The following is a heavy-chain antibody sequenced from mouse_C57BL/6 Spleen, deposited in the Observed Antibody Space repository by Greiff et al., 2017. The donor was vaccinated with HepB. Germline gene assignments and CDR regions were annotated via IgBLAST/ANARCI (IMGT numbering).Heavy chain of an antibody. CDR1: GFTFSDYG. J-gene: IGHJ4*01. D-gene: IGHD3-2*02. CDR2: ISNLAYSI. Sequence: EVMLVESGGGLVQPGGSLKLSCAASGFTFSDYGMAWVRQAPRKGPEWVAFISNLAYSIYYADTVTGRFTISRENAKNTLYLEMSSLRSEDTAMYYCARRGAAQATEAMDYWGQGISVTVSS. CDR3: ARRGAAQATEAMDY. V-gene: IGHV5-15*04.